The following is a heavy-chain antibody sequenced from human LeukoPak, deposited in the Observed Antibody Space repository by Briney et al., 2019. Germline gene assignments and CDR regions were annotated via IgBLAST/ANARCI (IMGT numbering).Heavy chain of an antibody. J-gene: IGHJ4*02. CDR3: ARDPTPGMYYFDY. CDR2: IYYTGSI. D-gene: IGHD4-11*01. V-gene: IGHV4-31*03. Sequence: SETLSLTCTVSGDSINTGGYYWNWIRQHPGKGLEWIGYIYYTGSIYYNPSLKSRPAISLDTSKNRFSLRLSSVTAADTAVYYCARDPTPGMYYFDYWGQGNLVTVSS. CDR1: GDSINTGGYY.